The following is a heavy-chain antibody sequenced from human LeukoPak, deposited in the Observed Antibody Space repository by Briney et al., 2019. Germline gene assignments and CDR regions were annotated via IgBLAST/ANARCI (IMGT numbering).Heavy chain of an antibody. CDR1: GYTFSSNS. J-gene: IGHJ4*02. D-gene: IGHD2-2*01. CDR2: ISAYNGNT. V-gene: IGHV1-18*01. Sequence: ASVKVSCKASGYTFSSNSISWVRQAPGQGLEWMGWISAYNGNTNSAQNLQGRVTMTTDTSTSTAYMELRGLRSDDTAVYYCARVFAYCSSTSCLDYWGQGTLVTVSS. CDR3: ARVFAYCSSTSCLDY.